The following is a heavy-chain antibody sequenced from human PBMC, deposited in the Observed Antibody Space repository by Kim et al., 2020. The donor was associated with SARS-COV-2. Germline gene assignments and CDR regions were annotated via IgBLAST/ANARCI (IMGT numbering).Heavy chain of an antibody. D-gene: IGHD6-19*01. CDR2: IDWDDDK. Sequence: SGPTLVNPTQTLTLTCTFSGFSLSTSGMCVSWIRQPPGKALEWLALIDWDDDKYYSTSLKTRLTISKDTSKNQVVLTMTNMDPVDTATYYCARIPYSSGWGWFEPWGQGTLVTVSS. CDR1: GFSLSTSGMC. J-gene: IGHJ5*02. CDR3: ARIPYSSGWGWFEP. V-gene: IGHV2-70*01.